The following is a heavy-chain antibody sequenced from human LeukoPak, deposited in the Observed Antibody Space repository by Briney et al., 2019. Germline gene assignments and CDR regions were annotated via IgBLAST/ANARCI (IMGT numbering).Heavy chain of an antibody. CDR2: ISSSSSTI. J-gene: IGHJ3*02. D-gene: IGHD3-22*01. CDR3: AREPYYYDSSGHPHAFDI. Sequence: PGGSLRLSCAASGFTFSSYSMNWVRQAPGKGLEWVSYISSSSSTIYYADSVKGRFTISRDNAKNSLYLQMNSLRDENTAVYYCAREPYYYDSSGHPHAFDIWGQGTMVTVSS. CDR1: GFTFSSYS. V-gene: IGHV3-48*02.